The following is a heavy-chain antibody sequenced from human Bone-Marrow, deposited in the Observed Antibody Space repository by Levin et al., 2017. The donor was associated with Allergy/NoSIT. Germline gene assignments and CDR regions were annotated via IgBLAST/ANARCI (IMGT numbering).Heavy chain of an antibody. CDR2: ISYDGSNK. V-gene: IGHV3-30*03. Sequence: PGGSLRLSCAASGFTFSSYGMHWVRQAPGKGLEWVAVISYDGSNKYYADSVKGRFTISRDNSKNTLYLQMNSLRAEDTAVYYCATQERGLWFGELFSTYYYYGMDVWGQGTTVTVS. CDR3: ATQERGLWFGELFSTYYYYGMDV. D-gene: IGHD3-10*01. CDR1: GFTFSSYG. J-gene: IGHJ6*02.